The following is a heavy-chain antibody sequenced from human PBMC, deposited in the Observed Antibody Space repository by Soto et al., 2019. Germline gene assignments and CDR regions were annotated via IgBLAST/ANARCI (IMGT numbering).Heavy chain of an antibody. CDR3: ARTGREQYYDFWSGYSFDYYGMDV. Sequence: SETLSLTCTVSGGSISSSSYYWGWIRQPPGKGLEWIGSIYYSGSTYYNPSLKSRVTISVDTSKNQFSLKLSSVTAADTAVYYCARTGREQYYDFWSGYSFDYYGMDVWGQGTTVTVSS. CDR2: IYYSGST. D-gene: IGHD3-3*01. V-gene: IGHV4-39*01. J-gene: IGHJ6*02. CDR1: GGSISSSSYY.